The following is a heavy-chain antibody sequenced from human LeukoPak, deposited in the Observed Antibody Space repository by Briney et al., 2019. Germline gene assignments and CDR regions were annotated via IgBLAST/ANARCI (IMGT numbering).Heavy chain of an antibody. CDR1: GYTFTGYY. J-gene: IGHJ4*02. V-gene: IGHV1-2*02. Sequence: GSVKVSCKASGYTFTGYYMHWVRQARGQGLEWMGWINPNSGGTNYAQKFQGRVTMTRDTSISTAYMELSRLRSDDTALYYCARNGRVRRVVKDPFEYWGQGTLVAVSS. CDR3: ARNGRVRRVVKDPFEY. D-gene: IGHD3-10*01. CDR2: INPNSGGT.